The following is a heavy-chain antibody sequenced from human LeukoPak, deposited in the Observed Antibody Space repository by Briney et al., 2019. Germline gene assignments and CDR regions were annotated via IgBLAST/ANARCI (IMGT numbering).Heavy chain of an antibody. D-gene: IGHD6-19*01. CDR3: AIRRSGLYSSGWYAVGY. CDR1: GYTFTSYD. Sequence: ASVKVSCKASGYTFTSYDINWVRQATGQGLEWMGWMNPNSGNTGYAQKFQGRVTMTRNTSISTAYMELSSLRSEDTAVYYCAIRRSGLYSSGWYAVGYWGKGTLVTVSS. J-gene: IGHJ4*02. V-gene: IGHV1-8*01. CDR2: MNPNSGNT.